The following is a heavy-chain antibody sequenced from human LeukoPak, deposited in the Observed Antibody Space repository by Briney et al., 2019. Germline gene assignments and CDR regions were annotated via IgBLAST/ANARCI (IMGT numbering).Heavy chain of an antibody. CDR1: GFTFSSYG. Sequence: GGSLRLSCAASGFTFSSYGMHWVRQAPGKGLEWVAVISYDGSNKYYADSVKGRFTISRDNSKNTPYLQMNSLRAEDTAVYYCAKDFGYYYDSSGYYYFDYWGQGTLVTVSS. J-gene: IGHJ4*02. D-gene: IGHD3-22*01. V-gene: IGHV3-30*18. CDR2: ISYDGSNK. CDR3: AKDFGYYYDSSGYYYFDY.